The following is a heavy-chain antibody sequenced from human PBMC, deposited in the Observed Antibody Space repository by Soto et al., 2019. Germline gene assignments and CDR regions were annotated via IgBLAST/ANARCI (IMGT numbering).Heavy chain of an antibody. CDR3: ARPYSGYDLRTYYFDY. D-gene: IGHD5-12*01. CDR2: IYYSGST. V-gene: IGHV4-39*01. CDR1: GGSISSSSYY. J-gene: IGHJ4*02. Sequence: SETLSLTCTVSGGSISSSSYYWGWIRQPPGKGLEWIGSIYYSGSTYYNPSLKSRVPISVDTSKNQFSLKLSSVTAADTAVYYCARPYSGYDLRTYYFDYWGQVPLGTVSS.